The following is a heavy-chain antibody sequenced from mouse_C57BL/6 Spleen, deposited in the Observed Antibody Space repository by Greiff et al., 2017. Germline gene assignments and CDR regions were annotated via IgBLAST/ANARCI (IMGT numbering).Heavy chain of an antibody. CDR3: ARKRDIYSNFYMDY. D-gene: IGHD2-5*01. CDR2: IWTGGGP. V-gene: IGHV2-9-1*01. J-gene: IGHJ4*01. Sequence: VKLVESGPGLVAPSQSLSITCTVSGFSLPSYAISWVRQPPGKGLEWLGVIWTGGGPNYNSAPKPSLSTSKDNPKSQVFLKMNSLQTDETARYYCARKRDIYSNFYMDYWGQGTSVTVSS. CDR1: GFSLPSYA.